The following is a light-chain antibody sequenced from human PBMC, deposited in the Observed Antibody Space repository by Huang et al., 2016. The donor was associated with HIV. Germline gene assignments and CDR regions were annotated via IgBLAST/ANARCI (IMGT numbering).Light chain of an antibody. CDR1: QPISNS. J-gene: IGKJ2*01. CDR3: QQYFTTPPWT. CDR2: AAS. V-gene: IGKV1-NL1*01. Sequence: DIQMTQSPFSLSASIGDRVTITFRASQPISNSLAWYQQKPGQAPKLLLYAASRLKSGVPSRFSGSGSGTTYTLTISSLRPEDFATYYCQQYFTTPPWTFGQGTKLEIK.